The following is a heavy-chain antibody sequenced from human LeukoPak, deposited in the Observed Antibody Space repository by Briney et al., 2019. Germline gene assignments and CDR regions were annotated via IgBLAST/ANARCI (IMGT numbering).Heavy chain of an antibody. CDR3: VRSVGHLDY. Sequence: GGSLRLSCAASGFTFSKYWMSWVRQAPGKGLEWVANINQDGSETYYVDSVEGRFTISRDNAKNSLYLQMTSLRAEDTAAYYCVRSVGHLDYWGQGTLVTVSS. V-gene: IGHV3-7*01. CDR1: GFTFSKYW. CDR2: INQDGSET. J-gene: IGHJ4*02. D-gene: IGHD1-26*01.